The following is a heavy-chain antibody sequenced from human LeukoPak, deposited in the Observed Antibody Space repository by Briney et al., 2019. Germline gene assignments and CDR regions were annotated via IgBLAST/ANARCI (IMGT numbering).Heavy chain of an antibody. CDR1: GGTFSSYA. J-gene: IGHJ5*02. CDR3: ARDAIAAAGTSGYNWFDP. V-gene: IGHV1-69*13. Sequence: SVKVSCKASGGTFSSYAISWVRQAPGQGLEWMGGIIPIFGTANYAQKFQGRVTITADESTSTAYMELSSLRSEDTAVYYCARDAIAAAGTSGYNWFDPWGQGTLVTVSS. CDR2: IIPIFGTA. D-gene: IGHD6-13*01.